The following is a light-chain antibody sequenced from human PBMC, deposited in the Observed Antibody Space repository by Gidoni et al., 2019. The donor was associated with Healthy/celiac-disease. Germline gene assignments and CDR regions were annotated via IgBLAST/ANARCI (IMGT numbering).Light chain of an antibody. V-gene: IGKV4-1*01. CDR2: WES. Sequence: DIVLTQSPDSLAVSLGERATINCKSSQSVLYSSNNKNYLAWYQQKPGQHPKLLIYWESTRESGVPDRFSGSGSGTDFTLTISSLQAEDGAVYYCQQYYSTPYTFGQGTKLEIK. CDR1: QSVLYSSNNKNY. J-gene: IGKJ2*01. CDR3: QQYYSTPYT.